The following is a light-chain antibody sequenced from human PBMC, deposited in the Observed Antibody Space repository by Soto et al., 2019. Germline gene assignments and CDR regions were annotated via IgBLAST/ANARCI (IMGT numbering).Light chain of an antibody. Sequence: DIQMTQSPSSLSASVGDRVTITCRASQSISSYLNWYQQKPVKAPKLLIYAASSLQSGVPSRFSGSGSGTDFTLTISSLQPEEFATYYCQQSYSTPRTFGQGTKVEIK. V-gene: IGKV1-39*01. CDR3: QQSYSTPRT. CDR2: AAS. J-gene: IGKJ1*01. CDR1: QSISSY.